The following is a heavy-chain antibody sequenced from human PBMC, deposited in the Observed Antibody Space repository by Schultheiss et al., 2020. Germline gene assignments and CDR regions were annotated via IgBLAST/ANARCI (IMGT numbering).Heavy chain of an antibody. D-gene: IGHD1-26*01. V-gene: IGHV4-61*02. CDR3: ARDALSGSFEWNWIDS. Sequence: SETLSLTCTVSDGSISSGSYYWSWIRQPAGKGLEWIGRIYTSGSTYYNPSLKSRVTISVDTSKNQFSLKLSSVTAADTALYYCARDALSGSFEWNWIDSWGQGTLVTVSS. CDR2: IYTSGST. CDR1: DGSISSGSYY. J-gene: IGHJ5*01.